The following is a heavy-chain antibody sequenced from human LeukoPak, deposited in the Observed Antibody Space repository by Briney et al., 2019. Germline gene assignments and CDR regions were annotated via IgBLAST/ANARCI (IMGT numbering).Heavy chain of an antibody. Sequence: ASVKVSCKTSGYTFTYFGITWVRQAPGQGLEWMGWISTYNGNAKYAQNLQGRVTMTTDTSTTTVYMELRSLRSDDTAVYYCARDLEDNGDSPDIWGQGTMVTVSS. CDR1: GYTFTYFG. CDR3: ARDLEDNGDSPDI. V-gene: IGHV1-18*01. J-gene: IGHJ3*02. D-gene: IGHD4-17*01. CDR2: ISTYNGNA.